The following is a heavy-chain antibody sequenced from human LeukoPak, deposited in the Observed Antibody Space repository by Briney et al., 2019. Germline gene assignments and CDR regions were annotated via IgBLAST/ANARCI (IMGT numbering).Heavy chain of an antibody. J-gene: IGHJ4*02. D-gene: IGHD6-19*01. CDR1: GYTFTGYY. V-gene: IGHV1-2*02. CDR3: ARVPVGGYFDY. CDR2: INPNSGVT. Sequence: ASVKVSFKASGYTFTGYYMHWVRQAPGQGLEWMGWINPNSGVTYYAQKFQGRVTMTGDTSVNTVYMELSRLKSDDAAVYFCARVPVGGYFDYWGQGSLVTVSS.